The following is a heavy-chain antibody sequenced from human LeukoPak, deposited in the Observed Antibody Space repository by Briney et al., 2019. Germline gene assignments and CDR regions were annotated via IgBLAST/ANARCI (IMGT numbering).Heavy chain of an antibody. V-gene: IGHV3-23*01. J-gene: IGHJ4*02. CDR1: GFTFSSYA. Sequence: GGSLRLSCAASGFTFSSYAMSWVRQAPGKGLEWVSAISGSGGSTYYAGSVKGRFTISRDNSKHTLYLQMNSLRAEDTAVYYCAKDGPYYYGSGSYYNDYFDYWGQGTLVTVSS. CDR3: AKDGPYYYGSGSYYNDYFDY. D-gene: IGHD3-10*01. CDR2: ISGSGGST.